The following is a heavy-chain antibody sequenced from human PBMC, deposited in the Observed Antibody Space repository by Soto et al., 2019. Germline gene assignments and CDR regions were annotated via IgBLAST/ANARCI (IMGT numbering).Heavy chain of an antibody. Sequence: GGSLRLSCAASGFTFSSYSMNWVRQAPGKGLEWVSYISSSSSTIYYADSVKGRFTISRDNAKNSLYLQMNSLRDEDTAVYYCARLGYCSGGSCYHLDYWGQGTLVTVSS. D-gene: IGHD2-15*01. CDR3: ARLGYCSGGSCYHLDY. J-gene: IGHJ4*02. CDR2: ISSSSSTI. V-gene: IGHV3-48*02. CDR1: GFTFSSYS.